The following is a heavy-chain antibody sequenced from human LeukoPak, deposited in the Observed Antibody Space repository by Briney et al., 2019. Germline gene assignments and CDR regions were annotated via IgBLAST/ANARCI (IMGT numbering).Heavy chain of an antibody. J-gene: IGHJ5*02. D-gene: IGHD3-9*01. V-gene: IGHV4-4*07. CDR3: ARGGRYYWFDP. CDR1: GGSISSYY. CDR2: IYTSGTT. Sequence: SETLSLTCTVSGGSISSYYWSWLRQPAGKGLEGIGRIYTSGTTNYNPSLMSRVTMSVDTSKTQFSLKLSSVTAADTAVYFCARGGRYYWFDPWGQGTLVTVSS.